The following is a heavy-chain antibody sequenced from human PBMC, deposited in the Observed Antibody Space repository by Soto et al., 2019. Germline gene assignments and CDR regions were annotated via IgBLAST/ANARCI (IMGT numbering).Heavy chain of an antibody. D-gene: IGHD3-3*01. CDR1: GFTFRNYA. Sequence: QVQLVESGGGVVQPGRSLRLSCAASGFTFRNYAMHWVRQAPGKGLEWVAVISYDGSNKYYADSVKGRFTISRDNSKNTLYLQMNSLRAEDTAVYYCARDLIAKLRFLEWPAYGMDVWGQGTTVTVSS. CDR3: ARDLIAKLRFLEWPAYGMDV. J-gene: IGHJ6*02. V-gene: IGHV3-30*19. CDR2: ISYDGSNK.